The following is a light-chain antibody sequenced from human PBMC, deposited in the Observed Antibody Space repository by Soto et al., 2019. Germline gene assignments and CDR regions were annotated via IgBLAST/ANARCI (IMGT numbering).Light chain of an antibody. J-gene: IGKJ4*01. V-gene: IGKV1-5*01. CDR3: QQHNAYPST. CDR1: ESIGNW. CDR2: AAS. Sequence: IQMTQSPSTLSASGGDRVTITCRASESIGNWLAWYQHKPGKAPKLLIYAASTLQTGVPSRFSGGGSGTDFTLTITSLQPEDFATYYCQQHNAYPSTFGRGTKVEI.